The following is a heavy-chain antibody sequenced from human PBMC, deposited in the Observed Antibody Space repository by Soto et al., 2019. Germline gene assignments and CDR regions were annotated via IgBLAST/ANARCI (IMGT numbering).Heavy chain of an antibody. D-gene: IGHD4-17*01. CDR3: ARLATTVSTPNY. CDR1: GGSDSVGSYY. J-gene: IGHJ4*02. Sequence: SETLSLTCAVSGGSDSVGSYYWAWIRQPPGKGQEWIAAIHSRGSTYYATSLKSRVAISIDTSKNQFTLMVASGTAPDTAFYYCARLATTVSTPNYWGQGTRVTVSS. V-gene: IGHV4-39*01. CDR2: IHSRGST.